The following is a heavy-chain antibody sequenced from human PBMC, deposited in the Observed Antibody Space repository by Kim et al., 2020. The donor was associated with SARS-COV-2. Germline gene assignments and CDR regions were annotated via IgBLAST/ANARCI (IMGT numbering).Heavy chain of an antibody. CDR2: ISYDGSNK. CDR3: ARARIAVALDY. V-gene: IGHV3-30*04. CDR1: GFTFSGYA. J-gene: IGHJ4*02. Sequence: GGSLRLSCAASGFTFSGYAMHWVRQAPGKGLEWVAVISYDGSNKYYADSVKGRFTISRDNSKNTLYLQMNSLRAEDTAVYYCARARIAVALDYWGQGTLVTVSS. D-gene: IGHD6-19*01.